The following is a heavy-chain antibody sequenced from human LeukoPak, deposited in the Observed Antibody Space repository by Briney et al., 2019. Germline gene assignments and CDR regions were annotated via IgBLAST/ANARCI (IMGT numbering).Heavy chain of an antibody. Sequence: RGGALRLSCAASGFTLSSYSMNWVRQAPGEGLEWVSYISSSSSTIYYADSVKGRFTISRDNAKNSLYLQMNSLRDEDTAVYYCARGLTVTLALYYWGQGTLVTVSS. CDR3: ARGLTVTLALYY. J-gene: IGHJ4*02. V-gene: IGHV3-48*02. CDR1: GFTLSSYS. D-gene: IGHD4-17*01. CDR2: ISSSSSTI.